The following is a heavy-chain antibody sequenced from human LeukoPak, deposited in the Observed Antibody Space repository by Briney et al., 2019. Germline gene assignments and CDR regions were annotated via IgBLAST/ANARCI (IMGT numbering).Heavy chain of an antibody. CDR1: GGSISSYY. D-gene: IGHD6-13*01. J-gene: IGHJ6*03. V-gene: IGHV4-4*07. CDR2: IYTSGST. CDR3: ARVGTSSSWYYYYYYMDV. Sequence: SETLSLTCTVSGGSISSYYWSWIRQPAGKGLEWIGRIYTSGSTNYNPSLKSRVTISVDTSKNQFSLKLSSVTAADTAVYYCARVGTSSSWYYYYYYMDVWGKGTTVTISS.